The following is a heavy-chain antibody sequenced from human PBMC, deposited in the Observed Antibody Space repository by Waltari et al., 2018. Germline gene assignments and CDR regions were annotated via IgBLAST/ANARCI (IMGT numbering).Heavy chain of an antibody. Sequence: QVQLQESGPGLVKPSETLSLTCAVSGYYISSGYYWGWLRQPPGKGLEWIGSIYHSGSTYYNPSLKSRVTISVDTSKNQFSLKLSSVTAADTAVYYCARHYGDYEDYWGQGTLVTVSS. J-gene: IGHJ4*02. D-gene: IGHD4-17*01. CDR1: GYYISSGYY. V-gene: IGHV4-38-2*01. CDR3: ARHYGDYEDY. CDR2: IYHSGST.